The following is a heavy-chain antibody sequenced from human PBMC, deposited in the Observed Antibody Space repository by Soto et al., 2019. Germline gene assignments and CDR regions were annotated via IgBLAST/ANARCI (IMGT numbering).Heavy chain of an antibody. V-gene: IGHV3-74*01. Sequence: EVQLVESGGGLLQPGGSLRLSCAVSGSTFSNDWMHWVRQAPGKGLVWVSHINSDGSSTNYADFVKGRFTIARDNAKNTVYLQMNRLRAEDTAVYDCARDRSYRLDGWGQGTTVTVSS. CDR1: GSTFSNDW. D-gene: IGHD4-4*01. CDR3: ARDRSYRLDG. CDR2: INSDGSST. J-gene: IGHJ6*02.